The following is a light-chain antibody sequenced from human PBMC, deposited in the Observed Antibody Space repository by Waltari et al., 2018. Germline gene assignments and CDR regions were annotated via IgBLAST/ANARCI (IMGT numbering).Light chain of an antibody. Sequence: QSVLTQPPSASGTPGQRVTISCSGSSSNIGSNTVNWYQQLPGTAPQLLIYSNNQRPSGVPDRFSGSKSGNSASLAISGLQSEDEADYYCAAWDDSLNGWVFGGGTKLTVL. CDR2: SNN. V-gene: IGLV1-44*01. CDR1: SSNIGSNT. CDR3: AAWDDSLNGWV. J-gene: IGLJ3*02.